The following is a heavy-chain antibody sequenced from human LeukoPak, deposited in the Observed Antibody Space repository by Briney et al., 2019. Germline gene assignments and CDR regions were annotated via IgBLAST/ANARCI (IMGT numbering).Heavy chain of an antibody. D-gene: IGHD6-19*01. CDR2: IIPILGIA. CDR1: GGTFSSYA. Sequence: GSSVKVSCKASGGTFSSYAISWVRQAPGQGLEWMGRIIPILGIANYAQKFQGRVTITADKSTSTAYMELSSLRSEDTAVYYCAREGHSSGWYNYWGQGTLVTVSS. V-gene: IGHV1-69*04. J-gene: IGHJ4*02. CDR3: AREGHSSGWYNY.